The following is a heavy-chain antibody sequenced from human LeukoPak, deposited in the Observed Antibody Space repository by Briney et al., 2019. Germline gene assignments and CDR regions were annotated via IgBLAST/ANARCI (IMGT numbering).Heavy chain of an antibody. J-gene: IGHJ4*02. Sequence: PGGSLRLSCAASGFTFSSYAMSWVRQAPGKGLEWVSAISGSGGSTYYADSVKGRFTISRDNSKNTLYLQMNGLRAEDTAVYYCAKDFVYPDLFDYWGQGTLVTVSS. D-gene: IGHD5/OR15-5a*01. CDR3: AKDFVYPDLFDY. CDR2: ISGSGGST. CDR1: GFTFSSYA. V-gene: IGHV3-23*01.